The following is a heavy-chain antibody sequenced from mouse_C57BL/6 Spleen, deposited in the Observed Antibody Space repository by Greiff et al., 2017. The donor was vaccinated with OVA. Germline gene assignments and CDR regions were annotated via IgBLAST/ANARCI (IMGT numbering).Heavy chain of an antibody. Sequence: VQLQQSGAELVRPGASVTLSCKASGYTFTDYEMHWVKQTPVHGLEWIGAIDPETGGTAYNQKFKGKAILTADKSSSTAYMELRSLTSEDSAVYYCTRSLWDRGYFDVWGTGTTVTVSS. J-gene: IGHJ1*03. CDR1: GYTFTDYE. D-gene: IGHD4-1*01. V-gene: IGHV1-15*01. CDR2: IDPETGGT. CDR3: TRSLWDRGYFDV.